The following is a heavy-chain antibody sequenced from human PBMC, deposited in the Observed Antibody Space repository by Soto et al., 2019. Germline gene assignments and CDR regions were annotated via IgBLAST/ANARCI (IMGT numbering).Heavy chain of an antibody. Sequence: QVQIQQWGAGLLKPSETLSLTCGVYGGSFSGYYWSWIRQPPGKGLEWIGEIIHTGSTNYNPSLKSRVAISIDTSKKQFSLKLSSLTAADTAVYNCARTGQTPPAYWGQGALVTVSS. CDR3: ARTGQTPPAY. CDR1: GGSFSGYY. J-gene: IGHJ4*02. V-gene: IGHV4-34*12. CDR2: IIHTGST.